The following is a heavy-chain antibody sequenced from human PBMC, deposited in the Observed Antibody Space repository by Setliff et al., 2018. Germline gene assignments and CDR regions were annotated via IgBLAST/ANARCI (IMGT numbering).Heavy chain of an antibody. J-gene: IGHJ4*02. D-gene: IGHD3-3*01. CDR1: GYTFISYG. Sequence: GASVKVSCKTSGYTFISYGISWVRQAPGQGLEWMGWISGYNGNTDYAQNFQGRVTMTTDTSTSTAYMELRSLRSDDTAVYYCARVPRLEWLLPTFDSWGQGTLVTVPQ. CDR3: ARVPRLEWLLPTFDS. CDR2: ISGYNGNT. V-gene: IGHV1-18*01.